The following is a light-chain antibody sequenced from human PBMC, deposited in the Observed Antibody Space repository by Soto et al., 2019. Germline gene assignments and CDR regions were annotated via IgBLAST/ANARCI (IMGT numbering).Light chain of an antibody. CDR3: CSYVDTDTWV. Sequence: QSALTQPRSVSGSPGQSVTISCTGTNSDVGGYNYVSWYQQYPGKAPKLMISGVSERPSGVPDRFSGSKSGKTASLTISGLQAEDEADYYCCSYVDTDTWVFGGGTKVTVL. V-gene: IGLV2-11*01. CDR1: NSDVGGYNY. J-gene: IGLJ3*02. CDR2: GVS.